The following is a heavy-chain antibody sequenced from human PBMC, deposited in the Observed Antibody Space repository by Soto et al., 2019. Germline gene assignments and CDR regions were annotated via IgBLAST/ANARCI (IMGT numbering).Heavy chain of an antibody. CDR2: MNPNSGNT. Sequence: QVQLVQSGAEVKKPGASVKVSCKASGYTFISYDINWVRQATGQGLEWMGWMNPNSGNTGYAQKFQGRVTMTRNTSISTAYMEVSSLRSEDTAVYYCARVVRLGVTPAGEGYWGQGTPVTVSS. CDR1: GYTFISYD. V-gene: IGHV1-8*01. D-gene: IGHD2-21*01. CDR3: ARVVRLGVTPAGEGY. J-gene: IGHJ4*02.